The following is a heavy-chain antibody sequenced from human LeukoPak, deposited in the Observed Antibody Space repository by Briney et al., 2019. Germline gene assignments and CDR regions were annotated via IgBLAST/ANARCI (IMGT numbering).Heavy chain of an antibody. Sequence: PGGSLRLSCAASGFSISSYAMSWVRQAPGKGLEWVSAITGSGVSTYYADSVKGRFTISKDNSKNTLYLQMNSLRAEDTAVYYCAKRVSGWYLIDYWGQGALVTVSS. CDR2: ITGSGVST. CDR1: GFSISSYA. D-gene: IGHD6-19*01. V-gene: IGHV3-23*01. J-gene: IGHJ4*02. CDR3: AKRVSGWYLIDY.